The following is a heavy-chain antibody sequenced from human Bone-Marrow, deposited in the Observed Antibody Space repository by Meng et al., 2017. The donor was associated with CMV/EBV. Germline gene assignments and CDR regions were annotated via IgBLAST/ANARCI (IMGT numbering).Heavy chain of an antibody. V-gene: IGHV1-69*10. CDR1: GYTFPSYG. CDR2: IIPILGIA. CDR3: ARDRYYYDSSGSPDDAFDI. J-gene: IGHJ3*02. Sequence: SVKVSCKASGYTFPSYGISWVRQAPGQGLEWMGGIIPILGIANYAQKFQGRVTITADKSTSTAYMELSSLRSEDTAVYYCARDRYYYDSSGSPDDAFDIWGQGTMVTVSS. D-gene: IGHD3-22*01.